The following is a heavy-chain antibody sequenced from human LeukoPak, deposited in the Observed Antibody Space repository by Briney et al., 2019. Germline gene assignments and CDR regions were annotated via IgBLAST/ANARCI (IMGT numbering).Heavy chain of an antibody. Sequence: SVKVSCKASGGTFSSYAISWVRQAPGQGLEWMGGIIPIFGTANYARKFQGRVTITADESTSTAYMELSSLRSEDTAVYYCARGWSGYLHDAFDIWGQGTMVTVSS. CDR3: ARGWSGYLHDAFDI. CDR1: GGTFSSYA. J-gene: IGHJ3*02. CDR2: IIPIFGTA. D-gene: IGHD3-3*01. V-gene: IGHV1-69*01.